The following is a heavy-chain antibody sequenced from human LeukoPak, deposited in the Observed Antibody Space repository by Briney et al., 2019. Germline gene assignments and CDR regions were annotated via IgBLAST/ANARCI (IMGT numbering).Heavy chain of an antibody. CDR2: VSGNGDTT. J-gene: IGHJ3*02. D-gene: IGHD6-13*01. CDR3: VKDRASSSWYGGFDI. Sequence: PGGSLRLSCSASGFTFSSFSMYWVRQDPGKGLQYVSAVSGNGDTTYYADSVKGRFTTSRDNSKNMLFLQMTSLRDDDTAMYYCVKDRASSSWYGGFDIWGRGTMVTV. CDR1: GFTFSSFS. V-gene: IGHV3-64D*06.